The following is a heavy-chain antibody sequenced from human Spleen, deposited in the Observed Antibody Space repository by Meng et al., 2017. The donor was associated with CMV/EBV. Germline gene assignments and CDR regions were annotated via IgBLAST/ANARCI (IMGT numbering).Heavy chain of an antibody. J-gene: IGHJ4*02. CDR2: IYYSGST. Sequence: SETLSLTCTVSGGSISSGGYYWSWIRQHPGKGLEWIGYIYYSGSTYYNPSLKSRVTISVDTSKNQFSLKLSSVTAADTAVYYCARSPSSDLEWLPLYFDYWGQGTLVTVSS. CDR3: ARSPSSDLEWLPLYFDY. V-gene: IGHV4-31*03. D-gene: IGHD3-3*01. CDR1: GGSISSGGYY.